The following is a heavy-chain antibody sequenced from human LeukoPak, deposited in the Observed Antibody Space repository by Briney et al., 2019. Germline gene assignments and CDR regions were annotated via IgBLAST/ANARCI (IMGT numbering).Heavy chain of an antibody. CDR2: IKEDGSER. CDR3: ARAMDF. V-gene: IGHV3-7*03. Sequence: GGSLRLSCAASGFTFSSYWMTWVRQTPGKGLEWVANIKEDGSERYYVDSVKGRFTISRDNARNSLYLQMNSLRVEDTAVYYCARAMDFWGQGTLVTVSS. J-gene: IGHJ4*02. CDR1: GFTFSSYW.